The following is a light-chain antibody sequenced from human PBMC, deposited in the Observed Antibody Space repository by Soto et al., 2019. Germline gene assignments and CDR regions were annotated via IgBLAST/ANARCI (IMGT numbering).Light chain of an antibody. CDR3: AAWDDNVYV. Sequence: QSVLTQAPSASGTPGQRVIISCSGGSSNIGRNRVSCYPKFSGTAPKLLISLNIKRPSGVPDRLSGSKSSTSASLATSGHRCEDEADYYCAAWDDNVYVFGTGTKVTVL. CDR2: LNI. CDR1: SSNIGRNR. V-gene: IGLV1-44*01. J-gene: IGLJ1*01.